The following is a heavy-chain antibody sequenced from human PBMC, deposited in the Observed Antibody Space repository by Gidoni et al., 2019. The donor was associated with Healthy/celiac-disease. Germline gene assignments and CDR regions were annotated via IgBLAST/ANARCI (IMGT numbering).Heavy chain of an antibody. Sequence: QVQLVQSGAEVKKPGASVKVSCKASGYTFTSYGIRYVRQAPGQGLEWMGWISAYNGNTNYEQKLQGRGTMTTDTSQSTAYMELRSLRSDDTAVYYCARDQGHYDFWSGYWGGSGYYYGMDVWGQGTTVTVSS. D-gene: IGHD3-3*01. CDR1: GYTFTSYG. CDR2: ISAYNGNT. V-gene: IGHV1-18*04. J-gene: IGHJ6*02. CDR3: ARDQGHYDFWSGYWGGSGYYYGMDV.